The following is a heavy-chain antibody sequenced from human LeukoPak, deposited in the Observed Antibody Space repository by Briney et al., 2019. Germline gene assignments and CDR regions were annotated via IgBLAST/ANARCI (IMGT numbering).Heavy chain of an antibody. CDR2: ISTDGSSN. CDR1: GFTFSSYW. V-gene: IGHV3-74*01. D-gene: IGHD1-20*01. Sequence: GGSLRLSCAASGFTFSSYWMHWVRQAPGKGLVWVSRISTDGSSNTYADSVKGRFTISRDNAKNTLYLQMNSLRAEDTAVYYCARGRLTSNWYYFDYWGQGTLVTVSS. CDR3: ARGRLTSNWYYFDY. J-gene: IGHJ4*02.